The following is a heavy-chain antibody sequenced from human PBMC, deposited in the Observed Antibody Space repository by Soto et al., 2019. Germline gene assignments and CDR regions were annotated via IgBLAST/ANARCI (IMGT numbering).Heavy chain of an antibody. J-gene: IGHJ4*02. CDR3: SSSPPHIVVVVAATRGVLPIDY. V-gene: IGHV1-18*01. CDR1: GYTFTSYG. CDR2: ISAYNGNT. D-gene: IGHD2-15*01. Sequence: QVQLVQSGAEVKKPGASVKVSCKASGYTFTSYGISWVRQAPGQGLEGMGWISAYNGNTNYAQKLQGRVTMTTDTSTSTAYMELIRVRSDGTALYYCSSSPPHIVVVVAATRGVLPIDYWGQVNLVTFSS.